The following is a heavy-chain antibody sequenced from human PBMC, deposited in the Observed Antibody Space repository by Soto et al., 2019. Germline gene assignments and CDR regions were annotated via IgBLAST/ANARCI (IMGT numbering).Heavy chain of an antibody. D-gene: IGHD3-10*01. CDR3: SHMRDSGLFGMAV. J-gene: IGHJ6*02. CDR2: IYSHDDN. Sequence: QITLKESGPTLVKPTQTLTLTCTFSGFSLSNSGVAVGWIRQPPGKALEWLALIYSHDDNRYSPPLKSRLTNTKATSKTHLVLTTTNIDPADTATYFCSHMRDSGLFGMAVWSQRTTVTV. V-gene: IGHV2-5*01. CDR1: GFSLSNSGVA.